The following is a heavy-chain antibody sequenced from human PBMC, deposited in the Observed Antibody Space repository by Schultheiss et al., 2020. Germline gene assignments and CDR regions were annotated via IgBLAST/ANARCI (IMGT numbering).Heavy chain of an antibody. CDR2: IKSKTDGGTT. Sequence: SCAASGFTFSNAWMSWVRQAPGKGLEWVGRIKSKTDGGTTDYAAPVKGRFTISRDDSKNTLYLQMNSLKTEDTAVYYCTGNYDFWSGYHRFDYWGQGTLVTVSS. V-gene: IGHV3-15*01. D-gene: IGHD3-3*01. CDR3: TGNYDFWSGYHRFDY. CDR1: GFTFSNAW. J-gene: IGHJ4*02.